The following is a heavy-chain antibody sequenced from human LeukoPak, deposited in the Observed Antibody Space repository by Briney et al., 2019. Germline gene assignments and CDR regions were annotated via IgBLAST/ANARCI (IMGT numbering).Heavy chain of an antibody. J-gene: IGHJ5*02. V-gene: IGHV1-2*02. CDR2: INPNSGGT. D-gene: IGHD6-19*01. CDR1: GYTFTGYY. CDR3: ARDTLSGWSPDWFDP. Sequence: RASVKVSCKASGYTFTGYYMHWVRQAPGQGLEWMGWINPNSGGTNYAQKFQGRVTMTRDTSISTAYMELSRLRSDDTAVYYCARDTLSGWSPDWFDPWGQGTLVTVSS.